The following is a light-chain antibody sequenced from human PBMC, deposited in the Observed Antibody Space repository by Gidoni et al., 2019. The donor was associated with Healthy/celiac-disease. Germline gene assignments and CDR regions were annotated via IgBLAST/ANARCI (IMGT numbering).Light chain of an antibody. J-gene: IGKJ1*01. V-gene: IGKV1-5*03. CDR3: QQYRT. Sequence: DIQMTHSPSPLAASVGGSVTITCRASQSISSWLAWYLQKPGKAPKLLIYKASSLESGVPSRFSGSGSWTEFTLTISSLQPDDFATYYCQQYRTFGQGTKVEIK. CDR1: QSISSW. CDR2: KAS.